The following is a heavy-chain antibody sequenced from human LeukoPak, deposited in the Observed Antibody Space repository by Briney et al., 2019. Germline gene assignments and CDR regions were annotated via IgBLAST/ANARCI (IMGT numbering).Heavy chain of an antibody. J-gene: IGHJ5*02. V-gene: IGHV1-2*02. CDR1: GYTFTGYY. CDR2: INPNTGGT. Sequence: ASVKVSCKASGYTFTGYYMHWVRQAPGQGLEWMGWINPNTGGTNYAQKFQGRVTMTRDMSTSTVYMELSSLRSEDTAVYYCARVSLDQQQPHYGDSERFDPWGQGTLVAVSS. CDR3: ARVSLDQQQPHYGDSERFDP. D-gene: IGHD4-17*01.